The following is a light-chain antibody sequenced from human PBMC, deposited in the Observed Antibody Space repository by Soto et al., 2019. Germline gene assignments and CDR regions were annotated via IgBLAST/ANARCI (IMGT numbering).Light chain of an antibody. J-gene: IGLJ1*01. V-gene: IGLV1-40*01. CDR3: SSYTSSSTLI. Sequence: QSVLTHPPSVSGAPGQRVTISCTGSNSNIGAGYDVHWYQQLPGTAPNLLVHDNSNRPSGVPDRFSGSKSGNTASLTISGLQAEDEADYYCSSYTSSSTLIFGTGTKVTVL. CDR1: NSNIGAGYD. CDR2: DNS.